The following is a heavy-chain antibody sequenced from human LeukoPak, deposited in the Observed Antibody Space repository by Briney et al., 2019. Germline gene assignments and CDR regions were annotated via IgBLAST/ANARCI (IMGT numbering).Heavy chain of an antibody. D-gene: IGHD2-15*01. Sequence: SETLSLTCTVSGGSISSYYWSWIRQPAGKGLEWIGRIYTSGSTNYNPPLKSRVTISVDKSKNQFSLKLTSVTAADTAVYYCARDGYCSGGSCPLDIWGQGTMVTVSS. CDR2: IYTSGST. CDR3: ARDGYCSGGSCPLDI. J-gene: IGHJ3*02. V-gene: IGHV4-4*07. CDR1: GGSISSYY.